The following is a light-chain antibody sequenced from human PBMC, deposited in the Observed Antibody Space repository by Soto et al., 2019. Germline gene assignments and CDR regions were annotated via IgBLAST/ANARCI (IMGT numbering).Light chain of an antibody. J-gene: IGKJ1*01. V-gene: IGKV3-20*01. CDR1: QSISSSY. CDR3: QQYGSSGWT. Sequence: EIVLTQSPGTLSLSPGERATLSCRASQSISSSYLAWYQQKPGQAPGLLIHGASSRATGIPDRFSGSGSGTDFTLTISRLEPEDFAVYYCQQYGSSGWTFGQGTKVEIK. CDR2: GAS.